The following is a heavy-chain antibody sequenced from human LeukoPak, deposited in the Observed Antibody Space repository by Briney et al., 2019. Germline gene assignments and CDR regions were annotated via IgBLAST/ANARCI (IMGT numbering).Heavy chain of an antibody. CDR3: ARVPVEVRWLQYIDY. J-gene: IGHJ4*02. Sequence: PVGSLILSCAASGFTFSSYEMNWVRQAPGKGLEWVSYISSSGSTIYYADSVKGRFTISRDNAKNSLYLQMNSLRAEDTAVYYCARVPVEVRWLQYIDYWGQATLVTVSS. CDR1: GFTFSSYE. CDR2: ISSSGSTI. V-gene: IGHV3-48*03. D-gene: IGHD5-24*01.